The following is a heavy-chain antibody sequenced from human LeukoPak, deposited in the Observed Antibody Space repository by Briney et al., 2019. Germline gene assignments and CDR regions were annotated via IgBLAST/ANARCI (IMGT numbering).Heavy chain of an antibody. CDR1: GFTFSSYW. D-gene: IGHD2-2*01. V-gene: IGHV3-7*03. CDR3: ARDNGPTGCYH. CDR2: TNQDGSEK. J-gene: IGHJ4*02. Sequence: GGSLRLSCAASGFTFSSYWMSWVRQAPGKGLEWVANTNQDGSEKHYVDSVKGRFTISRDNAKNSLYLQMNSLRAEDTAVYYCARDNGPTGCYHWGQGTLVTVSS.